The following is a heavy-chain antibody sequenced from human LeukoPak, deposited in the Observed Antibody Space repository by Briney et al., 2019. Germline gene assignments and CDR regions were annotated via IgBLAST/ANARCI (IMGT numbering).Heavy chain of an antibody. D-gene: IGHD3-10*01. J-gene: IGHJ4*02. CDR1: GGSISSYY. Sequence: PSETLSLTCTVSGGSISSYYWSWIRQPPGKGLEWIGYIYYSGSTNYNPSLKSRVTISVDTSKNQFSLKLSSVTAADTAVYYCASFGEFKTRYFDYWGQGTLVTVSS. CDR2: IYYSGST. CDR3: ASFGEFKTRYFDY. V-gene: IGHV4-59*01.